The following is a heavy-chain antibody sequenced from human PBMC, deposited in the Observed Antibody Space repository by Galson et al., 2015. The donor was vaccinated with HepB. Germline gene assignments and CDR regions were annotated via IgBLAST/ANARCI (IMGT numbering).Heavy chain of an antibody. CDR2: IWYDGSNK. Sequence: SLRLSCEASGFTFSSYGMHWVRQAPGKGLEWVAVIWYDGSNKYYADNVKGRFTITRDNSKNTLYLQMNSLRAEDTAVYYCARVRTVTTAGMDVWGQGTTVTVSS. J-gene: IGHJ6*02. CDR3: ARVRTVTTAGMDV. D-gene: IGHD4-17*01. CDR1: GFTFSSYG. V-gene: IGHV3-33*01.